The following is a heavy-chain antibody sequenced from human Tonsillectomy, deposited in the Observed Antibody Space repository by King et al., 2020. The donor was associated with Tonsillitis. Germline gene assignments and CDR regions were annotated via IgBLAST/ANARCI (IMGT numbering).Heavy chain of an antibody. CDR2: ITGSGGDT. D-gene: IGHD3-22*01. J-gene: IGHJ4*02. CDR3: AKDHGVGSGSSPFDF. CDR1: GFTFSSYT. Sequence: VQLVESGGGLVQPGGSLRLSCAASGFTFSSYTMSWVRQAPGKGLEWVSGITGSGGDTYYADSVKGRFTISRDNSKNTVYLQMNKLGAEDTAIYYCAKDHGVGSGSSPFDFWGQGTLVTVSS. V-gene: IGHV3-23*04.